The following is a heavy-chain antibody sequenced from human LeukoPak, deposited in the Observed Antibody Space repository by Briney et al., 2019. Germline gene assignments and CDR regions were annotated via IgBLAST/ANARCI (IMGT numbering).Heavy chain of an antibody. D-gene: IGHD3-10*01. V-gene: IGHV3-21*01. CDR2: ISSSSSYI. J-gene: IGHJ4*02. Sequence: PGGSLRLSCAATGFTFSSYAMYWVRQAPGKGLEWVSSISSSSSYIYYADSVKGRFTISRDNAKNSLYLQMNSLRAEDTAVYYCARAAMVRGVIPGYWGQGTLVTVSS. CDR1: GFTFSSYA. CDR3: ARAAMVRGVIPGY.